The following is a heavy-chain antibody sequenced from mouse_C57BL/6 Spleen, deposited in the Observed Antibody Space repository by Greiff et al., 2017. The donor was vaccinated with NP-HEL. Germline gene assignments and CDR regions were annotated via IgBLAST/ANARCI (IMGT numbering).Heavy chain of an antibody. J-gene: IGHJ2*01. CDR3: ARSLRYDYDGGAYYFDY. Sequence: QVQLKQPGAELVKPGASVKLSCKASGYTFTSYWMHWVKQRPGQGLEWIGMIHPNSGSTNYNEKFKSKATLTVDKSSSTAYMQLSSLTSEDSAVYYCARSLRYDYDGGAYYFDYWGQGTTLTVSS. CDR1: GYTFTSYW. D-gene: IGHD2-4*01. CDR2: IHPNSGST. V-gene: IGHV1-64*01.